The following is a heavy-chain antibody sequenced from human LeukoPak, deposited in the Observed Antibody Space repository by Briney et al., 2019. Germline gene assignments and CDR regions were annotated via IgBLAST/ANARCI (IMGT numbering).Heavy chain of an antibody. J-gene: IGHJ6*03. Sequence: PSETLSLTCTVSGGSITNYYWSWIRQPAGKGLEWIGRIYTSGSTNYNPSLESRVTMSVDTSKNQFSLNLSSVTAADTAVYYCARVGPPGIPVPGARKRYYYYYYMDVWGKGTTVTISS. V-gene: IGHV4-4*07. CDR1: GGSITNYY. CDR2: IYTSGST. D-gene: IGHD6-19*01. CDR3: ARVGPPGIPVPGARKRYYYYYYMDV.